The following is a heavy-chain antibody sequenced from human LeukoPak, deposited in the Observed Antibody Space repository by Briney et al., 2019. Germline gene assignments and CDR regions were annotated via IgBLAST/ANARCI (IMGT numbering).Heavy chain of an antibody. D-gene: IGHD6-19*01. CDR2: ISHDGSNK. CDR3: AKDDYSSGLNFDY. V-gene: IGHV3-30*18. CDR1: GFSLSGYY. J-gene: IGHJ4*02. Sequence: GGSLRLSCAASGFSLSGYYMSWVRQAPGKGLEWVALISHDGSNKYYADSVKGRFTISRDNSKNTLFLQMNSLRAEDTAVYYCAKDDYSSGLNFDYWGQGTLVTVSS.